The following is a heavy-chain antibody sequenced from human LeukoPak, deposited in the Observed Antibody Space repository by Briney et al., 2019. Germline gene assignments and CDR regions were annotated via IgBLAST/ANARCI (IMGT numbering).Heavy chain of an antibody. J-gene: IGHJ3*02. CDR2: IKQDGSEK. CDR3: TRDHRPKHSNGSAFDI. CDR1: GFTFSSYW. V-gene: IGHV3-7*01. D-gene: IGHD5-18*01. Sequence: GGSLRLSCAASGFTFSSYWMSWVRQAPGKGLEWVANIKQDGSEKYYVDSVKGRFTISRDNAKNSLYLQMNSLRAEDTAVYYCTRDHRPKHSNGSAFDIWGQGTMVTVSS.